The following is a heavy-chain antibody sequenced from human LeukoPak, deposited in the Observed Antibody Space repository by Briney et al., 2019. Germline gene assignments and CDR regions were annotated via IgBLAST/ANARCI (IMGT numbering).Heavy chain of an antibody. CDR1: GFTFSSYS. J-gene: IGHJ5*02. CDR3: ARVVKDYDFWSGYFQFDP. CDR2: ISSSSSTI. D-gene: IGHD3-3*01. V-gene: IGHV3-48*01. Sequence: GGSLRLSCAASGFTFSSYSMNWVRQAPGKGLEWVSYISSSSSTIYYADSVKGRFTISRDNAKNSLYLQMNSLRAEDTAVYYCARVVKDYDFWSGYFQFDPWGQGTLVTVSS.